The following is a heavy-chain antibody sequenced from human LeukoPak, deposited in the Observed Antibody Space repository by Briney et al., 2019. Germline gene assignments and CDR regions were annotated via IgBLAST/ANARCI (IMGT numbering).Heavy chain of an antibody. D-gene: IGHD3-3*01. Sequence: TSETLSLTCAVYGGSFSGYYWSWIRQPPGKGLEWIGEINHSGSTNYNPSLKSRVTISVDTSKNQFSLKLSSVTAADTAVYYCARVFSPYDFWSGYYIGYFDYWGQGTPVTVSS. V-gene: IGHV4-34*01. CDR3: ARVFSPYDFWSGYYIGYFDY. CDR2: INHSGST. J-gene: IGHJ4*02. CDR1: GGSFSGYY.